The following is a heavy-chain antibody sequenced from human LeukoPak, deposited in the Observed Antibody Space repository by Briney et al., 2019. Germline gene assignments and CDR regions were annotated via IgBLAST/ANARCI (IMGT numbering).Heavy chain of an antibody. V-gene: IGHV3-9*02. CDR2: ISWNSGSI. D-gene: IGHD2-21*02. CDR3: AKDIGSHIVVVTALDY. CDR1: GFTASSNY. Sequence: GGSLRLSCAASGFTASSNYMSWVRQAPGKGLEWVSGISWNSGSIGYADSVKGRFTISRDNAENSLYLQMNSLRAEDTALYYCAKDIGSHIVVVTALDYWGQGTLVTVSS. J-gene: IGHJ4*02.